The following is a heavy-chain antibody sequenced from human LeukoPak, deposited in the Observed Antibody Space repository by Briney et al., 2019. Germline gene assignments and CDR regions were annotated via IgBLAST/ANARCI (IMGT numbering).Heavy chain of an antibody. V-gene: IGHV4-59*01. J-gene: IGHJ4*02. CDR3: ASRIAVSKFDY. CDR1: GGSINSYY. CDR2: IYYSGST. Sequence: SETLSLTCTVSGGSINSYYWSWIRQPPGKGLEWIGYIYYSGSTNYNPSLKSRVTISVDTSKNQFSLKLSSVTAADTAVYYCASRIAVSKFDYWGQGTLVTVSS. D-gene: IGHD6-19*01.